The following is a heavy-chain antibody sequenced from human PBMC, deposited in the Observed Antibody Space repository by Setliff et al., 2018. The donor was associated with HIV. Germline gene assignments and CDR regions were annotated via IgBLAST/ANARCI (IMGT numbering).Heavy chain of an antibody. V-gene: IGHV3-30*01. D-gene: IGHD3-22*01. Sequence: PGGSLRLSCVASGFTFRDFAMYWVRQAPGKGLEWVSVISYDGSRTHYADSVKGRFTVSRDNSKNTLYLQLNSLRREDTAVYYCARDQTVAVTTGYYYYMDVWGKGTTVTVSS. CDR3: ARDQTVAVTTGYYYYMDV. J-gene: IGHJ6*03. CDR1: GFTFRDFA. CDR2: ISYDGSRT.